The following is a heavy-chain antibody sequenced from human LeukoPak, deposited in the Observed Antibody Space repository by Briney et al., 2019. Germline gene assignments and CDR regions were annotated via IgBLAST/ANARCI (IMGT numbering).Heavy chain of an antibody. CDR2: ISGSGGST. V-gene: IGHV3-23*01. Sequence: GRSLRLSCAASGFTFSSYAMHWVRQAPGKGLEWVSAISGSGGSTYYADSVKGRFTISRDNSKNTLYLQMNSLRAEDTAVYYCAKLSRGLWFGEYPYYFDYWGQGTLVTVSS. D-gene: IGHD3-10*01. CDR3: AKLSRGLWFGEYPYYFDY. J-gene: IGHJ4*02. CDR1: GFTFSSYA.